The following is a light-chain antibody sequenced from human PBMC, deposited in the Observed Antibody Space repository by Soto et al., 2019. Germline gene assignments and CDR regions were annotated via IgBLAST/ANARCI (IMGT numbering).Light chain of an antibody. J-gene: IGKJ3*01. CDR3: QQRSNWPPGT. CDR2: DAS. V-gene: IGKV3-11*01. Sequence: DIVLTQSPATLSLSPGERATLSCRASQSVSNYLAWYQQKPGQAPRLLIYDASNRATGIPARFSGSGFGTDFTLTISSLEPEDFAVYYCQQRSNWPPGTFGPGTKVDIK. CDR1: QSVSNY.